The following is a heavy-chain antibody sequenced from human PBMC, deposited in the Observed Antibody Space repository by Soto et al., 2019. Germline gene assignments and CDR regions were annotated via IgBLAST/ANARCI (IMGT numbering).Heavy chain of an antibody. J-gene: IGHJ4*02. D-gene: IGHD3-3*01. Sequence: EVQLLESGGGLVQPGGSLRLSCSASGFTFTSYAMSWVRQAPGKGLEWVSGISGSGGDTKSADSVKGRFTISRDNFKNMLYLQMNSLRAEDTAVYYCAKHDFWTLYNTGLDSWGQGTLVTVSP. CDR3: AKHDFWTLYNTGLDS. CDR2: ISGSGGDT. CDR1: GFTFTSYA. V-gene: IGHV3-23*01.